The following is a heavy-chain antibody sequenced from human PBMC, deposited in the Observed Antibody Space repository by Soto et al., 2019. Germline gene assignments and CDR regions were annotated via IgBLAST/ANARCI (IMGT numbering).Heavy chain of an antibody. V-gene: IGHV3-30-3*01. CDR2: ISYDGSNK. CDR1: GFTFSSYA. Sequence: GGSLRLSCAASGFTFSSYAMHWVRQAPGKGLEWVAVISYDGSNKYYADSVKGRFTISRDNSKNTLYLQMNSLRAEDTAVYYCARVLRFLEWSIDYWGQGTLVTVSS. D-gene: IGHD3-3*01. CDR3: ARVLRFLEWSIDY. J-gene: IGHJ4*02.